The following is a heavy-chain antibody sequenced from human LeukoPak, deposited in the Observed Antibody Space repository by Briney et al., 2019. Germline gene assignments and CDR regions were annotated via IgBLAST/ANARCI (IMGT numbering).Heavy chain of an antibody. CDR3: ARTFNHQFEY. J-gene: IGHJ4*02. Sequence: SETLSLTCAVSGGSISSGDYSWSWIRQPPGKGLEWIGNIYYSGSTYYNPSLKSRVNISVDTSKNQFSLKLTSVTAADTAVYYCARTFNHQFEYWGQGALVTVSS. CDR1: GGSISSGDYS. D-gene: IGHD2-2*01. CDR2: IYYSGST. V-gene: IGHV4-30-4*07.